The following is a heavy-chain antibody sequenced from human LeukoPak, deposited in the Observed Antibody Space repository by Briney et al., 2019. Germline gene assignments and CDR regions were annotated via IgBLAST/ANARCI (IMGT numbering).Heavy chain of an antibody. V-gene: IGHV3-23*01. D-gene: IGHD3-22*01. CDR3: AKEGGDSSGYYCNFDY. CDR2: ISGSGGST. Sequence: TGGSLRLSCAASGFTFSSYAMSWVRQAPGKGLEWVSAISGSGGSTYYADSVKGRFTISRDNSKNTLYLQMNSLRAEDTAVYYCAKEGGDSSGYYCNFDYWGQGTLVTVSS. J-gene: IGHJ4*02. CDR1: GFTFSSYA.